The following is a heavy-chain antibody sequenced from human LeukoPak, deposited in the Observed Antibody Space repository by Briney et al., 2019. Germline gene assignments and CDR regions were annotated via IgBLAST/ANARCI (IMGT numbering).Heavy chain of an antibody. J-gene: IGHJ4*02. D-gene: IGHD6-19*01. V-gene: IGHV4-59*12. CDR1: GGSISSSF. CDR3: ARARGTVAIDY. Sequence: SETLSLTCTVSGGSISSSFWSWIRQPPGKRLEWIGYIYYSGSTTYNPSLKSRVTISVDTSKNQFSLRLSSVTAADTAVYYCARARGTVAIDYWGQGTLVTVSS. CDR2: IYYSGST.